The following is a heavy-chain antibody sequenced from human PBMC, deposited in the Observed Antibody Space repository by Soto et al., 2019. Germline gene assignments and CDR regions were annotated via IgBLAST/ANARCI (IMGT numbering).Heavy chain of an antibody. CDR2: IHYSGST. CDR3: TVGGGWLTDY. Sequence: QVQLQESGPGLVKPSETLSLTCSVYGGSLSSGFWGWFRQPPGKGREWIGFIHYSGSTTYNPSLTSRLTISLDTSKNHFSLRQSSVTAADSALYYCTVGGGWLTDYGGQGTMVTVSS. J-gene: IGHJ4*02. CDR1: GGSLSSGF. D-gene: IGHD5-12*01. V-gene: IGHV4-59*01.